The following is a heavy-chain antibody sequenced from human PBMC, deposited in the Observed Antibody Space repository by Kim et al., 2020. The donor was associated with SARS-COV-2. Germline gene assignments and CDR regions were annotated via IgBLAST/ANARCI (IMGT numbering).Heavy chain of an antibody. CDR3: ARLVGRGFDY. V-gene: IGHV4-4*07. CDR2: IYTSETT. CDR1: GDSITGYY. D-gene: IGHD2-2*01. Sequence: SETLSLTCTVSGDSITGYYWSWIRQPAGKGLQWIGRIYTSETTNYSPPLKNRVTLSVDTSKNQLSLKLKSVTAADTAVYYCARLVGRGFDYWGQGILVT. J-gene: IGHJ4*02.